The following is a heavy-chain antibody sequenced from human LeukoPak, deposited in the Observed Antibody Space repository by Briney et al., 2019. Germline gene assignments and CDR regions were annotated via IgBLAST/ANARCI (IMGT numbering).Heavy chain of an antibody. CDR3: ARGQGIYYGSQRAEYFQH. CDR1: GFTFRSYW. V-gene: IGHV3-74*01. CDR2: INSDGSST. J-gene: IGHJ1*01. D-gene: IGHD3-10*01. Sequence: GGSLRLSCAASGFTFRSYWMHWVRQAPGKGLVWVSRINSDGSSTSYADSVKGRFTISRDNAKNTLYLQMNSLRAEDTAVYYCARGQGIYYGSQRAEYFQHWGQGTLVTVSS.